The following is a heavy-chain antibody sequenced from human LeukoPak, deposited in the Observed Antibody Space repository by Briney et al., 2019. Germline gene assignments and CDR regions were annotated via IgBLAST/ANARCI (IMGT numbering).Heavy chain of an antibody. J-gene: IGHJ5*02. CDR3: ARRRKDLNWFDP. CDR1: GDSISSSDSY. Sequence: SETLSLTCTVSGDSISSSDSYWGWIRRPPGKGLEWIALINYSGRTFYNPSLESRVTISVDVSKNQFSLRLNSVTAADTAVYYCARRRKDLNWFDPWGQGTLVTVSS. CDR2: INYSGRT. V-gene: IGHV4-39*01.